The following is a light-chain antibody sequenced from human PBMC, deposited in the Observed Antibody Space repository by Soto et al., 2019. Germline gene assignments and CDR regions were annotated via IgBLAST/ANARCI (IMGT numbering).Light chain of an antibody. Sequence: QSALTQPASVSGSPGQSITISCTGSSSDVGTYDLVSWYQHDPGAAPKLMIYEATRRPSGVPDRVSASKSGNTASLTVSGLRAEDEADYYCSSYAGSNNFVFGSGTKLTVL. CDR1: SSDVGTYDL. CDR3: SSYAGSNNFV. V-gene: IGLV2-8*01. CDR2: EAT. J-gene: IGLJ1*01.